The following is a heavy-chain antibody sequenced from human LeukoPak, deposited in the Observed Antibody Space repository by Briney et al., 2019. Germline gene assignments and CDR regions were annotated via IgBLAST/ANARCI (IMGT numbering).Heavy chain of an antibody. Sequence: ASVKVSCKASGYTFTSYDINWVRQATGQGLEWMGWMNPNSGNTGYAQKFQGRVTMTRNTSISTAYMELSSLRSEDTAVYYCARRPGYSSGWLMKTFDPWGQGTLVTVSS. CDR3: ARRPGYSSGWLMKTFDP. D-gene: IGHD6-19*01. V-gene: IGHV1-8*01. CDR1: GYTFTSYD. CDR2: MNPNSGNT. J-gene: IGHJ5*02.